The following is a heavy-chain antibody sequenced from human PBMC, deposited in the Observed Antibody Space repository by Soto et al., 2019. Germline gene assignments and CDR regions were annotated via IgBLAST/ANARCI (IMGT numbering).Heavy chain of an antibody. CDR2: ISGYGDYT. V-gene: IGHV3-23*01. Sequence: EVQLLESGGGLVQPGGSLRLSCAASGFTLSSYVMSWVRQAPGKGLEWVSDISGYGDYTFYADSVKGRFTISRDNSKNTLYLQMNSLRAEDTAVYYCAKRSNPFDNWGQGTLVTVSS. CDR1: GFTLSSYV. CDR3: AKRSNPFDN. J-gene: IGHJ4*02.